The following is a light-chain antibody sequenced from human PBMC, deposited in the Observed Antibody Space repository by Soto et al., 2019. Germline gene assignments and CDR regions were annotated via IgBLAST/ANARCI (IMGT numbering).Light chain of an antibody. CDR1: QSVSGL. CDR3: QQRITWPLT. J-gene: IGKJ4*01. CDR2: DAS. Sequence: EIVLTQSPATLSLSPGERATLSCRASQSVSGLLAWYQQRPGQAPRLLIYDASNRATGVPARFSGSGSGTDFIFTISSLEPEDFAVYYCQQRITWPLTFGGGTKVEI. V-gene: IGKV3-11*01.